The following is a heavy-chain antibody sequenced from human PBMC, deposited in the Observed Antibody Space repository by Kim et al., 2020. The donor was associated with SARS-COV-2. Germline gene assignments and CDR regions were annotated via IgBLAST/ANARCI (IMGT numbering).Heavy chain of an antibody. CDR1: GGSISSSSYY. Sequence: SETLSLTCTVSGGSISSSSYYWGWIRQPPGKGLEWIGSIYYSGSTYYNPSLKSRVTISVDTSKNQFSLKLTSVTAADTAVYYCARLEPGIAAAGSIDYWGQGTLVTVSS. V-gene: IGHV4-39*01. D-gene: IGHD6-13*01. CDR2: IYYSGST. CDR3: ARLEPGIAAAGSIDY. J-gene: IGHJ4*02.